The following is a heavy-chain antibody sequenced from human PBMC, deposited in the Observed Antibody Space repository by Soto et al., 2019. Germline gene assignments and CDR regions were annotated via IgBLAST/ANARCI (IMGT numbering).Heavy chain of an antibody. Sequence: ASVKVSCKASGYTFTSYDINWVRQATGQGLEWMGWMNPNSGNTGYAQKFQGIVTMTGNTSISTAYMELSSLRSEDTAVYYCARGPAPSYYDFWSGYLRPYYYYMDVWGKGATVTVSS. CDR1: GYTFTSYD. CDR3: ARGPAPSYYDFWSGYLRPYYYYMDV. D-gene: IGHD3-3*01. V-gene: IGHV1-8*01. CDR2: MNPNSGNT. J-gene: IGHJ6*03.